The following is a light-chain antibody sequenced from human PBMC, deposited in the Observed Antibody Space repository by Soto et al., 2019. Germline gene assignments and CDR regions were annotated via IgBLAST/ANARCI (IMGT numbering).Light chain of an antibody. CDR3: QTYNSAPLT. CDR2: GAS. CDR1: QDINNY. V-gene: IGKV1-27*01. Sequence: DIQMTQSPSSLSASVGDRVTITCRASQDINNYLAWYQQKPGKVPKLLIYGASTLHSGVPSRFSGSGSGTDFTLTISRLQPRDVATYYCQTYNSAPLTLGGGTKVDIK. J-gene: IGKJ4*01.